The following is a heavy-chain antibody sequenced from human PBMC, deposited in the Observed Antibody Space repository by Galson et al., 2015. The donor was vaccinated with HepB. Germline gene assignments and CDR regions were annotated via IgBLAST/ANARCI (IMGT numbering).Heavy chain of an antibody. V-gene: IGHV1-18*01. J-gene: IGHJ3*02. CDR1: GYTFTSYG. D-gene: IGHD6-13*01. Sequence: SVKVSCKASGYTFTSYGISWVRQAPGQGLEWMGWISAYNGNTNYAQKLQGRVTMTTDTSTSTAYMELRSLRSDDTAVYYCARNYIPQQLPPRGAAFDIWGQGTMVTVSS. CDR3: ARNYIPQQLPPRGAAFDI. CDR2: ISAYNGNT.